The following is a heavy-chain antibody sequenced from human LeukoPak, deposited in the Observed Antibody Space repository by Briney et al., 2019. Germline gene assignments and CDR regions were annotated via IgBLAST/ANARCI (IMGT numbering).Heavy chain of an antibody. CDR1: GFTFSDYY. J-gene: IGHJ6*03. V-gene: IGHV3-11*04. Sequence: PGGSLRLSCAASGFTFSDYYMSWIRQAPGKGLEWVSYISSSGSTIYYADSVKGRFTISRDNAKNSLYLQMNSLRAEDTAVYYCARSITIFGVVINYYYYYMDVWGKGTTVTVSS. CDR3: ARSITIFGVVINYYYYYMDV. CDR2: ISSSGSTI. D-gene: IGHD3-3*01.